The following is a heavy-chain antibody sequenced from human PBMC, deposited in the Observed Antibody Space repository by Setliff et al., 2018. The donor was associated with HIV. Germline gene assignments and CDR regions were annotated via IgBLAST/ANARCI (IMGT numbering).Heavy chain of an antibody. J-gene: IGHJ3*02. CDR2: VYIRGGTT. CDR3: ARSQETSVAATEI. Sequence: SQTLALTCAVSGASISDGTYYWSWIRQPAGKGLEWIGHVYIRGGTTNYSPPLKSRVTLSLDTSKNQLSLSLSSVTASDTALYYCARSQETSVAATEIWGQGTMVTVSS. V-gene: IGHV4-61*09. CDR1: GASISDGTYY.